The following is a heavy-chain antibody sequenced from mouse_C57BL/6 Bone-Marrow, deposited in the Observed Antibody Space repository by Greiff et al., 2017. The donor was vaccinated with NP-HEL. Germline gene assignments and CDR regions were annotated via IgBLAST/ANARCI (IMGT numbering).Heavy chain of an antibody. CDR3: TRAGRFAY. CDR1: GYTFTDYE. V-gene: IGHV1-15*01. CDR2: IDPETGGT. J-gene: IGHJ3*01. Sequence: QVQLQQSGAELVRPGASVTLSCKASGYTFTDYEMHWVKQTPVHGLEWIGFIDPETGGTAYNQKFKGKAILTADKSSSTAYMELRSLTSEDSAVYYCTRAGRFAYWGQGTLVTVSA.